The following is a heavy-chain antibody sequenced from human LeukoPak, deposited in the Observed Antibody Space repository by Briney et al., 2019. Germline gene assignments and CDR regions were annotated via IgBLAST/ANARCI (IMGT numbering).Heavy chain of an antibody. CDR2: IYSGGST. V-gene: IGHV3-53*01. D-gene: IGHD1-26*01. CDR1: GFTVSSNY. CDR3: ARGSGSYSYYFDY. Sequence: PGGSLRLSCAASGFTVSSNYMSWVRQAPGKGLGWVSVIYSGGSTYYADSVKGRFTTSRDNSKNTLYLQMNSLRAEDTAVYYCARGSGSYSYYFDYWGQGTLVTVSS. J-gene: IGHJ4*02.